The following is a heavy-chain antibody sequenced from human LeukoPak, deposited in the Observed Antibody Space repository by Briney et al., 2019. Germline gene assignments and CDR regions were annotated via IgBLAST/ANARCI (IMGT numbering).Heavy chain of an antibody. J-gene: IGHJ4*02. CDR3: ATALVAAAPYYFDY. V-gene: IGHV1-24*01. CDR1: GYTLTELS. D-gene: IGHD6-13*01. CDR2: FDPEDSET. Sequence: GASVKVSCKVSGYTLTELSMHWVRQAPGKGLEWVGGFDPEDSETIYAEKVQGRVTMTGDTSTDTAYLELSSLRSEDTAVYYCATALVAAAPYYFDYWGQGTLVTVSS.